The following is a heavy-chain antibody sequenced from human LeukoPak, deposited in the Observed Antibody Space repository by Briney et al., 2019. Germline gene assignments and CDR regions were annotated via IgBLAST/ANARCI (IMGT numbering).Heavy chain of an antibody. CDR3: ARDLGGNKRWFDS. Sequence: ASVKVSCKASGYTFTGYYMHWVRQAPGQGLEWMGWINPNSGGTNYAQKFQGRVTMTRDTSISTAYMELSRLRSDDTAVYYCARDLGGNKRWFDSWGQGTLVTVSS. J-gene: IGHJ5*01. CDR1: GYTFTGYY. CDR2: INPNSGGT. V-gene: IGHV1-2*02. D-gene: IGHD1/OR15-1a*01.